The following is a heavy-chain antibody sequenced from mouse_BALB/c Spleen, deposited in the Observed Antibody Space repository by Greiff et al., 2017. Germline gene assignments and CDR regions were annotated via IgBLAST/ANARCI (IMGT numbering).Heavy chain of an antibody. CDR2: ISSGGST. V-gene: IGHV5-6-5*01. J-gene: IGHJ2*01. CDR3: ARVTTALYFDY. D-gene: IGHD1-2*01. Sequence: EVQRVESGGGLVKPGGSLKLSCAASGFTFSSYAMSWVRQTPEKRLEWVASISSGGSTYYPDSVKGRFTISRDNARNILYLQMSSLRSEDTAMYYCARVTTALYFDYWGQGTTLTVSS. CDR1: GFTFSSYA.